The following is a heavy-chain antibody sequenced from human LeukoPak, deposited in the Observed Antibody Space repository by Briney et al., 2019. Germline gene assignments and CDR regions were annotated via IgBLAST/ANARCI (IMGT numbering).Heavy chain of an antibody. V-gene: IGHV3-20*04. J-gene: IGHJ6*04. CDR2: INRNGGST. CDR1: GFIFDDYG. CDR3: AELGITMIGGV. Sequence: GGSLRLSCASSGFIFDDYGMSWVRQAPGKGLEWVSSINRNGGSTTYADSVKGRFTISRDNAKNSLYLQMNSLRAEDTAVYYCAELGITMIGGVWGKGTTVTISS. D-gene: IGHD3-10*02.